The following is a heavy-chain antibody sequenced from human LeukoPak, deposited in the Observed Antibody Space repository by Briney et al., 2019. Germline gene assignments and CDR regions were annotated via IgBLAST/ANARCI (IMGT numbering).Heavy chain of an antibody. CDR2: SYYSGTT. CDR3: ARFAYCGGHCWYYFDY. Sequence: PSEALSLTCTVSGGSISSSRHCWGWVRRPPGKGLEWIGSSYYSGTTYYNPSLKSRVAISVDTSKNQFSLKLSSVTAADTAVYYCARFAYCGGHCWYYFDYWGQGSLVTVSS. J-gene: IGHJ4*02. CDR1: GGSISSSRHC. D-gene: IGHD2-21*02. V-gene: IGHV4-39*01.